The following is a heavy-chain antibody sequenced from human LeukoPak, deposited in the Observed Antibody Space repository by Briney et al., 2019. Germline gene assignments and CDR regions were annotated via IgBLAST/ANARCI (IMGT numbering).Heavy chain of an antibody. D-gene: IGHD3-16*01. CDR3: ARARFGVCDY. Sequence: GASVKVSCKASGYFFTGHPIHWVRQAPGHGLEWMGWVNPNSGNTGYAQKFQGRVTITRNTSISTAYMELSSLRSEDTAVYYCARARFGVCDYWGQGTLVTVSS. J-gene: IGHJ4*02. V-gene: IGHV1-8*01. CDR1: GYFFTGHP. CDR2: VNPNSGNT.